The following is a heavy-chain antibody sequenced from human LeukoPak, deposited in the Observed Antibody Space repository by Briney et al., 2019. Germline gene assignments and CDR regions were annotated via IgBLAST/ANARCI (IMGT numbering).Heavy chain of an antibody. D-gene: IGHD3-3*01. V-gene: IGHV3-21*01. CDR1: GFTFSNYS. CDR3: ARGSRFGVVGRDAFDI. J-gene: IGHJ3*02. Sequence: GGSLRLSCAASGFTFSNYSMNWARQAPGKGLEWVSSISSSSSYIYYADSVKGRFTISRENAKNSLYLQMNSLRAEDTAVYYCARGSRFGVVGRDAFDIWGQGTMVTVSS. CDR2: ISSSSSYI.